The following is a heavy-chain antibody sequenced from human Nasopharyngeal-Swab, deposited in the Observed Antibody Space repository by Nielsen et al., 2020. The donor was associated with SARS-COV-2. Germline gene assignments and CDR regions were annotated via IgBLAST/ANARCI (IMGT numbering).Heavy chain of an antibody. J-gene: IGHJ5*02. V-gene: IGHV1-3*01. Sequence: ASVKVSCKASGYTFTSYAMHWVRQAPGQRLEWMGWINAGNGNTKYSQKFQGRVTITRDTSASTAYMEMSSLRSEDTAVYYCARVAVVAGTRFDPWGQGTQVTVSS. D-gene: IGHD6-19*01. CDR1: GYTFTSYA. CDR2: INAGNGNT. CDR3: ARVAVVAGTRFDP.